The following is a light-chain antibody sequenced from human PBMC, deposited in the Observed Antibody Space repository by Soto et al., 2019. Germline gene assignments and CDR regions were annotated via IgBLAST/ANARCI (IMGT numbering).Light chain of an antibody. J-gene: IGKJ1*01. V-gene: IGKV3-15*01. CDR1: QSVSAS. Sequence: EIVMTQSPATLSVSPGERVTLSCRASQSVSASLAWYQQKPGQAPRLLIYGASTRATGIPARFSGSGSGTACTLTISSLQSEDFAVYYCQQYSKWPLTFGQGTKVELK. CDR2: GAS. CDR3: QQYSKWPLT.